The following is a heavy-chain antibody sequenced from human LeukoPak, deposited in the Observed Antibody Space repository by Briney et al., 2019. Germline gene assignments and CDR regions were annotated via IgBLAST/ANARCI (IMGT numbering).Heavy chain of an antibody. V-gene: IGHV3-23*01. J-gene: IGHJ4*02. CDR3: ARDLGYCTNGVCHTRFDY. CDR2: LSGNGVKT. Sequence: GGSLRLSCAASGSAFNTYGMSWVRQAPGRGLEWVSALSGNGVKTFYADSVKGRFSIPRDNTKGSLFLQLNSLRAEDTAVYYCARDLGYCTNGVCHTRFDYWGQGTLVAVSS. CDR1: GSAFNTYG. D-gene: IGHD2-8*01.